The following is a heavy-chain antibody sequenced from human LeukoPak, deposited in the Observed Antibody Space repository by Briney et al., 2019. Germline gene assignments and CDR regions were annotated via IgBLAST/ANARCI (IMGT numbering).Heavy chain of an antibody. CDR3: ARDGGYSRLTWFDP. V-gene: IGHV3-48*01. Sequence: GGSLRLSCAASGFTFSSYGMNWVRQAPGKGLEWVSYISSSSSTIYYADSVKGRFTISRDNAKNSLYLQMNSLRAEDTAVYYCARDGGYSRLTWFDPWGQGTLVTVSS. J-gene: IGHJ5*02. CDR2: ISSSSSTI. CDR1: GFTFSSYG. D-gene: IGHD3-10*01.